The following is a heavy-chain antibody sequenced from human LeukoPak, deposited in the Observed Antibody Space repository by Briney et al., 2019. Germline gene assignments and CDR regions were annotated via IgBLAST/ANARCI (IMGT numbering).Heavy chain of an antibody. V-gene: IGHV1-69*01. CDR2: IIPIFGTA. CDR1: GGTFSSYA. CDR3: ARDSSPVGYYDSSGYYYYY. Sequence: SVKVSCKASGGTFSSYAISWVRQAPGQGLEWMGGIIPIFGTANYAQKFQGRVTITADESTSTAYMELSSLRSEDTAVYYCARDSSPVGYYDSSGYYYYYWGQGTLVTVSS. J-gene: IGHJ4*02. D-gene: IGHD3-22*01.